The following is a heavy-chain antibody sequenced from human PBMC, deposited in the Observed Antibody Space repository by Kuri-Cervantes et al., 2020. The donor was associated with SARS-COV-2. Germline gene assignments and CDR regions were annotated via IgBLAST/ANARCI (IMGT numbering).Heavy chain of an antibody. J-gene: IGHJ5*02. V-gene: IGHV4-34*01. D-gene: IGHD2-15*01. CDR3: ARGRQFWDIVVVVAARWFDP. CDR1: GGSFSGYC. CDR2: INHSGST. Sequence: SETLSLTCAVYGGSFSGYCWSWIRQPPGKGLEWIGEINHSGSTNYNPSLKSRVTTSVDTSKNQFSLKLSSVTAADTAVYYCARGRQFWDIVVVVAARWFDPWGQGTLVTVSS.